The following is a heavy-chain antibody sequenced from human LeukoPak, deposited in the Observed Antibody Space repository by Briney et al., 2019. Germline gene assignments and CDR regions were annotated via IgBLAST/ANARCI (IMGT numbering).Heavy chain of an antibody. CDR3: SRYDSDTGDFDP. V-gene: IGHV4-38-2*02. Sequence: SETLSLTCTVSGYSISSGYYWGWIRQPPGKGLEWIGSIYHSGSTTYNPSLQSRVTMSVDTSTNQISLKMTSVTAADTAFYYCSRYDSDTGDFDPWGQGTLVTISS. CDR1: GYSISSGYY. J-gene: IGHJ5*02. D-gene: IGHD3-10*01. CDR2: IYHSGST.